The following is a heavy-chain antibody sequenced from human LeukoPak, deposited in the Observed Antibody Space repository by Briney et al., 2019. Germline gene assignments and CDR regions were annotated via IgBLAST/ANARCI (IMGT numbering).Heavy chain of an antibody. CDR2: INHSGST. CDR3: AANSADYNTLGSSYKV. J-gene: IGHJ4*02. Sequence: SETLSLTCAVYGGSFSGYYWSWIRQPPGKGLEWIGEINHSGSTNYNPSLKSRVTISVDTSKNQFSLKLNSVTAADTAVFYCAANSADYNTLGSSYKVWGQGTLVTVSS. V-gene: IGHV4-34*01. D-gene: IGHD3-10*01. CDR1: GGSFSGYY.